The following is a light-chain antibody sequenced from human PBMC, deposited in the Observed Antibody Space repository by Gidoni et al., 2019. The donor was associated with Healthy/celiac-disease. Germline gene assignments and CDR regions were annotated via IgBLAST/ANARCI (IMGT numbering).Light chain of an antibody. J-gene: IGLJ3*02. Sequence: QFVQTQPPSASGTPGQRDTISVSGSSSNIGSNTVNWYQTLPGTAPILLIYSNNQRPTGLPDRFSGSKSCTSASLAISGLQSEDEADYDCAAWDDSLNGPVFGGGTKLTVL. CDR2: SNN. CDR3: AAWDDSLNGPV. V-gene: IGLV1-44*01. CDR1: SSNIGSNT.